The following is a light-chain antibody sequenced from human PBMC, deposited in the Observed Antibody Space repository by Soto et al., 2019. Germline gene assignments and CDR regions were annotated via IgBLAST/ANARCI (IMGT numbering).Light chain of an antibody. CDR3: QQYNNWPGWT. Sequence: EVVMTQSPATLSVSPGEGVTLSCRANQGIGDTLAWYQHKPGQTPRLLIYDTSTRATGVPARFSGSGSGTEFTLTIISLQSEDLAVYHCQQYNNWPGWTFGQGTKVDIK. CDR2: DTS. CDR1: QGIGDT. J-gene: IGKJ1*01. V-gene: IGKV3-15*01.